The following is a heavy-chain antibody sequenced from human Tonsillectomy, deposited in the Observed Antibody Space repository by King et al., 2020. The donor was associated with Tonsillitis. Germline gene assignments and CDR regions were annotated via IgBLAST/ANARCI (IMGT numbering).Heavy chain of an antibody. D-gene: IGHD6-13*01. CDR1: GGSISSYH. Sequence: VQLQESGPGLVKPSETLSLTCTVSGGSISSYHWSWIRQSPGKGLEWIGFFYNNGRTNNNPSLKGRVTIAGETAKNQFSRNLSSVTAADTAVYYCAGTRSSAFYLDYWGQGTLVTVSS. CDR2: FYNNGRT. J-gene: IGHJ4*02. CDR3: AGTRSSAFYLDY. V-gene: IGHV4-59*01.